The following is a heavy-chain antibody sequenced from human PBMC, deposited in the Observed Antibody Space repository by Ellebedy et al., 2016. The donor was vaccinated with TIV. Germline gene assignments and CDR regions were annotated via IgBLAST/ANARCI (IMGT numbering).Heavy chain of an antibody. CDR1: GFTFSDEH. V-gene: IGHV3-72*01. CDR2: SKNKGNNYAT. J-gene: IGHJ4*02. Sequence: GGSLRLXCATSGFTFSDEHMDWVRQAPGKGLEWDGRSKNKGNNYATQYAASVKGRFTISRDDSTNSLYLQMNSLRTEDTAIYYCTKTFYFDWGQGTLVIVSS. D-gene: IGHD2/OR15-2a*01. CDR3: TKTFYFD.